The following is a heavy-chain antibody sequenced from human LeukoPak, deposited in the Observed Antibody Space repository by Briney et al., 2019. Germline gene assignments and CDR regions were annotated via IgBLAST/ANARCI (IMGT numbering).Heavy chain of an antibody. Sequence: GGSLRLSCAASGFTFSSYSMNWVRQAPGKGLEWVANIKQDGSEKYYVDSVKGRFTISRDNAKNSLYLQMNSLRAEDTAVYYCATVYYYDSSGYFHDAFDIWGQGTMVTVSS. J-gene: IGHJ3*02. CDR2: IKQDGSEK. CDR1: GFTFSSYS. D-gene: IGHD3-22*01. CDR3: ATVYYYDSSGYFHDAFDI. V-gene: IGHV3-7*01.